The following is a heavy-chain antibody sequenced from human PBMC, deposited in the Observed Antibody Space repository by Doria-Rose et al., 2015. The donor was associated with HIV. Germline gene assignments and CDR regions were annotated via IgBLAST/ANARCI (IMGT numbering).Heavy chain of an antibody. J-gene: IGHJ3*02. CDR2: INHSGNF. Sequence: QVQLQQWGAGLLRPSETLSLTCTVYGWSFSGHYWSWIRQPPGRGLEWIGEINHSGNFTYNPSLKTRVTISLDTSKNQFSLKLTSVAAADTAVYYCADSAPFDIGGQGTRGNGSS. V-gene: IGHV4-34*02. CDR3: ADSAPFDI. CDR1: GWSFSGHY.